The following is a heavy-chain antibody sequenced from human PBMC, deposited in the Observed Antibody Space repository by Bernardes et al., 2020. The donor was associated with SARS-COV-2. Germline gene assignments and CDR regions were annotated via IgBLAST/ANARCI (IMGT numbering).Heavy chain of an antibody. V-gene: IGHV3-74*01. CDR2: VNEVGTIT. CDR1: GFTFSRNW. J-gene: IGHJ6*02. CDR3: AKTISPHLPPWYGMDA. Sequence: GGSLRLSCEASGFTFSRNWMHWVRQVPGRGLVWVSRVNEVGTITYYADSVKGRFTISRDSSKNTLYLQMNSLRADDTAVYYCAKTISPHLPPWYGMDAWGQGTTVTVSS.